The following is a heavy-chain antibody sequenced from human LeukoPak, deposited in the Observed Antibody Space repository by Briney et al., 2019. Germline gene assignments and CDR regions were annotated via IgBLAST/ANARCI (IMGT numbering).Heavy chain of an antibody. Sequence: GRSLRLSCAASGFTFSSYAMHWVRQAPGKGLEWVAVISYDGSNKYYADSVKGRFTISRDNSKNTLYLQMNSLRAEDTAVYYCARDLHPSIAVAGTWYWGQGTLVTVSS. CDR3: ARDLHPSIAVAGTWY. J-gene: IGHJ4*02. CDR2: ISYDGSNK. V-gene: IGHV3-30-3*01. CDR1: GFTFSSYA. D-gene: IGHD6-19*01.